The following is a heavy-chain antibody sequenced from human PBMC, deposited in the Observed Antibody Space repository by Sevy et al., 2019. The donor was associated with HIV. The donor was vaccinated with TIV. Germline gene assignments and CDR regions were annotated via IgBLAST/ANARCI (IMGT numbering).Heavy chain of an antibody. CDR2: IFGARGVI. CDR1: GFTFTNYA. Sequence: GGSLRLSCAASGFTFTNYAMNWVRQAPGKGLEWVSTIFGARGVIYDADSLKGRFTISRDNSKNTLYLQMDSLRAEDTVVYYCAGGRYDSSGSFDAFDIWGQGTMVTVSS. D-gene: IGHD3-22*01. CDR3: AGGRYDSSGSFDAFDI. V-gene: IGHV3-23*01. J-gene: IGHJ3*02.